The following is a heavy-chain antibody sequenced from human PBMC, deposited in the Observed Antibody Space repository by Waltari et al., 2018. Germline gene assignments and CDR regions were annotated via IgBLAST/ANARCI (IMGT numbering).Heavy chain of an antibody. J-gene: IGHJ3*02. Sequence: QVQLVESGGGVVQPGRSLRLSCAASGFTFSSYAMHWVRQAPGKGLEWVAVISYDGSNKYYADSVKGRFTISRDNSKNTLYLQMNSLRAEDTAVYYCARAGDGSYFSAFDIWGQGTMVTVSS. CDR2: ISYDGSNK. V-gene: IGHV3-30-3*01. D-gene: IGHD1-26*01. CDR1: GFTFSSYA. CDR3: ARAGDGSYFSAFDI.